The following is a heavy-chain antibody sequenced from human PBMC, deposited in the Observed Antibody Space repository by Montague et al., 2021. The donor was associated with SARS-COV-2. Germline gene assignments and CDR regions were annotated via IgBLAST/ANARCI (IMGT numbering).Heavy chain of an antibody. Sequence: SETLSLTCTVSGGSFSSSPYYWGWVRQSPGKGLEWIGNIHYSGITDYNASLKTRVTISVDTSKSQFSLKLSSVTAADTGVYYCARWDPQTLTLIGLRGKSASDYWGQGSLVTVSS. CDR1: GGSFSSSPYY. CDR2: IHYSGIT. J-gene: IGHJ4*02. D-gene: IGHD4-23*01. V-gene: IGHV4-39*01. CDR3: ARWDPQTLTLIGLRGKSASDY.